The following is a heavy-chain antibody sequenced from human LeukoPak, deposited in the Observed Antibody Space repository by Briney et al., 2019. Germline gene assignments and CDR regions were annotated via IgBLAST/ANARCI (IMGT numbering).Heavy chain of an antibody. CDR1: GGSISSYY. CDR3: ARHRWELLYYFDY. V-gene: IGHV4-38-2*02. CDR2: IYHSGST. J-gene: IGHJ4*02. Sequence: SETLSLTCTVSGGSISSYYWGWIRQPPGKGLEWIGSIYHSGSTYYNPSLKSRVTISVDTSKNQFSLKLSSVTAADTAVYYCARHRWELLYYFDYWGQGTLVTVSS. D-gene: IGHD1-26*01.